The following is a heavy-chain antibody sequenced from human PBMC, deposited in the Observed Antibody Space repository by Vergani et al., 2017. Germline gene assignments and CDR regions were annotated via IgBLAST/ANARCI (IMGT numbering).Heavy chain of an antibody. CDR1: GGSISSGGYY. J-gene: IGHJ6*03. CDR2: IYYSGST. V-gene: IGHV4-31*03. CDR3: ARDHKIGVGITIFXLVIVLWYYYYMDV. Sequence: QVQLQESGPGLVKPSQTLSLTCTVSGGSISSGGYYWSWIRQHPGKGLEWIGYIYYSGSTYYNPSLKSRVTISVDTSKNQFSLKLSSVTAADTAVYYCARDHKIGVGITIFXLVIVLWYYYYMDVWGKGTTVTVSS. D-gene: IGHD3-9*01.